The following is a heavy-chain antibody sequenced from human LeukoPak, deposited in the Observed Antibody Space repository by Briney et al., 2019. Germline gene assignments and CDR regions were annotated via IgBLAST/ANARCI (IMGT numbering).Heavy chain of an antibody. CDR3: ARDGDDIVVAPVKYSYYYYGMDV. CDR2: SKPNSGGT. D-gene: IGHD2-2*01. CDR1: GYTFTGYY. J-gene: IGHJ6*02. Sequence: ASVKVSCKASGYTFTGYYMHWVRQAPGQGLEWMGWSKPNSGGTNYAQKFQGRVTMTRDTSISTAYMELSRLRSDDTAVYYCARDGDDIVVAPVKYSYYYYGMDVWGQGTTVTVSS. V-gene: IGHV1-2*02.